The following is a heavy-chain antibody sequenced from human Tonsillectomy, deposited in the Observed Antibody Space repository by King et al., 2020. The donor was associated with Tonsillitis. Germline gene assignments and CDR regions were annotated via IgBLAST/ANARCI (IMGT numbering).Heavy chain of an antibody. CDR3: ASLASLPTWDDY. CDR2: VRFDGSDR. D-gene: IGHD1-26*01. Sequence: HVQLVESGGGVVQPGGSLTLSCAASGFTFNTYAMHWVRQAPGKGLEWVAYVRFDGSDRSYVDSVRGRFTIYRDNSQNTLFLHMTSLRRGDSAIYYCASLASLPTWDDYWGQGTRVTVSP. V-gene: IGHV3-30*02. CDR1: GFTFNTYA. J-gene: IGHJ4*02.